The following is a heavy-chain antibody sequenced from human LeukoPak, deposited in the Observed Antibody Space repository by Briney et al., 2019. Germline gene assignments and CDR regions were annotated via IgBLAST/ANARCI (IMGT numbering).Heavy chain of an antibody. J-gene: IGHJ4*02. CDR3: TRVGYIDEGIDY. Sequence: GGSLRLSCAASGFTFSNYWMNWVRQAPGKGLEWVANIKQGGGETYNVDSVKGRFSISRDNAKNSLYLQMNSLRAEDTAIYYCTRVGYIDEGIDYWGQGTLVTVSS. V-gene: IGHV3-7*04. CDR2: IKQGGGET. CDR1: GFTFSNYW. D-gene: IGHD5-24*01.